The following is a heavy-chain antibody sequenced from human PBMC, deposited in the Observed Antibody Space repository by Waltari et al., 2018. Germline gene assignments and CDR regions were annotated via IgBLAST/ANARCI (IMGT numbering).Heavy chain of an antibody. CDR2: IYTSGST. J-gene: IGHJ4*02. CDR1: GGSISSGSYY. Sequence: QVQLQESGPGLVKPSQTLSLTCTVSGGSISSGSYYWSWIRQPAGKGLEWIGRIYTSGSTNYNPSLKSRVTISVDTSKNQFSLKLSSVTAADTAVYYCARGPDSSGFYFDYWGQGTLVTVSS. D-gene: IGHD3-22*01. CDR3: ARGPDSSGFYFDY. V-gene: IGHV4-61*02.